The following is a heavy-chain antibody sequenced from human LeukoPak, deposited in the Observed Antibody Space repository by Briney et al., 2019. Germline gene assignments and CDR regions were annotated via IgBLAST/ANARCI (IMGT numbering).Heavy chain of an antibody. Sequence: GGSLTLSCAASAFTFSDYYTSWIRQAPGKGLEWVSYISSSSSYTNYADSVKGRFTISRDNAKNSLYLQMNSLRADDTAVYYCARGRARGVGAPFDYWGHESLVAVSS. D-gene: IGHD3-10*01. V-gene: IGHV3-11*05. J-gene: IGHJ4*01. CDR2: ISSSSSYT. CDR3: ARGRARGVGAPFDY. CDR1: AFTFSDYY.